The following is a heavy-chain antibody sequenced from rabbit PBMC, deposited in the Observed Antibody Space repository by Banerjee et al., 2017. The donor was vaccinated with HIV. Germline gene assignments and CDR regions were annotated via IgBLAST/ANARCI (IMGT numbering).Heavy chain of an antibody. J-gene: IGHJ3*01. D-gene: IGHD5-1*01. CDR3: ARDPGAFGDLPL. Sequence: QEQLEESGGDLVKPEGSLTLTCTASGFSFSNKYVMCWVRQAPGKGLEWIGCINTSSGNTVYASWVNGRFTISRSTSLNTVDLKVTSLTAADTATYFCARDPGAFGDLPLWGQGTLVTVS. CDR1: GFSFSNKYV. V-gene: IGHV1S43*01. CDR2: INTSSGNT.